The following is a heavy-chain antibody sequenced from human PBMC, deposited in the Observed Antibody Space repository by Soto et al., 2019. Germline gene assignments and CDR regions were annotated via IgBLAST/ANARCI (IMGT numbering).Heavy chain of an antibody. CDR1: GFTFSSYA. CDR2: ISYDGSNK. D-gene: IGHD5-12*01. V-gene: IGHV3-30-3*01. J-gene: IGHJ5*02. Sequence: GRSLRLSCAASGFTFSSYAMHCVRQAPGEGLEWVAVISYDGSNKYYADSVKGRFTISRDNSKNTLYLQMNSLRAEDTAVYYCAREGTYDSGSAWGQGTPVTVSS. CDR3: AREGTYDSGSA.